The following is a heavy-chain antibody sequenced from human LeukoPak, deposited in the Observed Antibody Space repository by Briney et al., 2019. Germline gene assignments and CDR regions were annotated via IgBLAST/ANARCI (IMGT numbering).Heavy chain of an antibody. CDR2: ISSSSSYI. D-gene: IGHD1-7*01. CDR3: ARALGWGNYDAFDI. J-gene: IGHJ3*02. V-gene: IGHV3-21*01. CDR1: GYTFSIYS. Sequence: GGSLRLSCAASGYTFSIYSMNCVRQAPGRGLEWVSSISSSSSYIYYADSVEGRFTISRDNAKNSLYLQMNSLRAEDTAVYYCARALGWGNYDAFDIWGQGTMVTVSS.